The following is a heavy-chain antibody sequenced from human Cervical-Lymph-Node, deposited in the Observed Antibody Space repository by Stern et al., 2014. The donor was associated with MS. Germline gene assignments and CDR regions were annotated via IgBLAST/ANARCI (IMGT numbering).Heavy chain of an antibody. CDR2: VYHSGST. D-gene: IGHD2-15*01. V-gene: IGHV4-4*02. J-gene: IGHJ6*02. Sequence: QVQLQESGPGLVKPSGTLSLTCAVSGGSVRSRNWWHWVRQSPGKGLEWIGKVYHSGSTHYNPSLKSRVIISIDKSKTPLSLNLTSVTAADTAVYYCARGSSGGSGYGMDVWGQGTTSIVSS. CDR3: ARGSSGGSGYGMDV. CDR1: GGSVRSRNW.